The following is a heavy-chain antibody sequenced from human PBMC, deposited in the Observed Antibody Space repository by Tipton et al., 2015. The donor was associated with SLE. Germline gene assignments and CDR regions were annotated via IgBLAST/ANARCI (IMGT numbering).Heavy chain of an antibody. Sequence: TLSLTCTVSGGSISSSSYYWGWIRQPPGKGLEWIGSIYYSGSTYYNPSLKSRVTISVDTSKNQFSLKLSSVTAADTAVYYCARSGLRGYSYVHFDYWGQGTLVTVSS. V-gene: IGHV4-39*07. CDR3: ARSGLRGYSYVHFDY. CDR1: GGSISSSSYY. J-gene: IGHJ4*02. CDR2: IYYSGST. D-gene: IGHD5-18*01.